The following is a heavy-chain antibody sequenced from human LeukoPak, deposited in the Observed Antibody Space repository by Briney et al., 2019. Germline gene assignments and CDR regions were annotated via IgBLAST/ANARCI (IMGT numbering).Heavy chain of an antibody. J-gene: IGHJ4*02. D-gene: IGHD1-26*01. CDR3: ARDLTTVGATTGFYY. Sequence: ASVKVSCKASGYTFTSYGISWVRQAPGQGLEWMGWISAYNGNTNYAQKFQGRVTITADESTSTAYMELSSLRSEDTAVYYCARDLTTVGATTGFYYWGQGTLVTVSS. V-gene: IGHV1-18*01. CDR2: ISAYNGNT. CDR1: GYTFTSYG.